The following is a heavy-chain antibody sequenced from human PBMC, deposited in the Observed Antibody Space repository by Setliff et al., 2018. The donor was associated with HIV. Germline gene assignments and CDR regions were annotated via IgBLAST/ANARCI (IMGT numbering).Heavy chain of an antibody. V-gene: IGHV4-59*02. Sequence: PSETLSLTCTVSGASVSSHSWSWIRQSPVRGLEWIGSFYVSGNTHYNPSLKSRVSFSIDTSKNQFSLRLGSLTAADTAIFYCARPIVRGLEAFDIWGQGTLVTVS. CDR2: FYVSGNT. D-gene: IGHD3-10*01. CDR1: GASVSSHS. J-gene: IGHJ3*02. CDR3: ARPIVRGLEAFDI.